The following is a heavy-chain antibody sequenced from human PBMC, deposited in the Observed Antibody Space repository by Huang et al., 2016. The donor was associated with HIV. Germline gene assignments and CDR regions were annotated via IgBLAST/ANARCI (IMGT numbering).Heavy chain of an antibody. Sequence: QVQLKQWGAGLLKPSETLSLTCSWFGGAFGGSSWNWIRQFPEKGLEWIGDIKHNGKRLDNPSLSARVTISTDTSKNHFSLHLTAVTAADTALYYCARGFNYYASDNLGVYYFDSWGLGTLVTVSP. CDR2: IKHNGKR. J-gene: IGHJ4*02. D-gene: IGHD3-10*01. CDR1: GGAFGGSS. V-gene: IGHV4-34*02. CDR3: ARGFNYYASDNLGVYYFDS.